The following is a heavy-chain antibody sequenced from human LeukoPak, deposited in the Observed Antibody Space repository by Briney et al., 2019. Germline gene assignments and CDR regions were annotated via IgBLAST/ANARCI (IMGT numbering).Heavy chain of an antibody. CDR2: INPSGGST. CDR1: GYTFTSYY. CDR3: ARDVRRQLAHNWFDP. V-gene: IGHV1-46*01. J-gene: IGHJ5*02. D-gene: IGHD6-13*01. Sequence: ASVKVSCEASGYTFTSYYMHWVRQAPGQGLEWMGIINPSGGSTSYAQKFQGRVTMTRDTSTSTAYMELRSLRSDDTAVYYCARDVRRQLAHNWFDPWGQGTLVTVSS.